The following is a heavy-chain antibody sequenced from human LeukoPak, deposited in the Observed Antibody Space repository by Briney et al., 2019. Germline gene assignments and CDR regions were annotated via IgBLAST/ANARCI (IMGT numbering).Heavy chain of an antibody. J-gene: IGHJ4*02. V-gene: IGHV3-30-3*01. CDR3: ARDGTIFGPFDY. D-gene: IGHD3-3*01. Sequence: PGGSLRLSCAASGFTXSSYAMRWVRQAXXXXLEWVAVISYDGSNKYYADSVKGRFTISRDNYKNTLYLQMNSLRAEDTAVYYCARDGTIFGPFDYWGQGTLVTVSS. CDR1: GFTXSSYA. CDR2: ISYDGSNK.